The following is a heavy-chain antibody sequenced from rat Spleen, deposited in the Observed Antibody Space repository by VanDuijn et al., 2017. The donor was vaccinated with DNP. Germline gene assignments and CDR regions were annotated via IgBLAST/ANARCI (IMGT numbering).Heavy chain of an antibody. D-gene: IGHD1-12*01. CDR1: GFTFSDYS. CDR2: IINDGKRT. Sequence: EVQLVESGGGLVQPERSLKLSCEASGFTFSDYSMAWVRQVPKKGLEWVATIINDGKRTYYRDSVKGRFTVSRDNAKSTLYLQMDSLRSEDTATYYCTTLNFYASLAEYFDYWGQGVMVTVSS. V-gene: IGHV5S10*01. J-gene: IGHJ2*01. CDR3: TTLNFYASLAEYFDY.